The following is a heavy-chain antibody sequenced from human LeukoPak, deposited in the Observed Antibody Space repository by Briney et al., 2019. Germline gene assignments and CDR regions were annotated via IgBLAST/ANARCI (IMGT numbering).Heavy chain of an antibody. Sequence: GASVKVSCKASGGTFSSYAISWVRQAPGQGLEWMGGIIPIFGTANYAQKFQGRVTITADKSTSTAYMELSSLRSEDTAVYYCARGIVGIAAAGTYWFDPWGQGTLVTVSS. CDR1: GGTFSSYA. CDR3: ARGIVGIAAAGTYWFDP. CDR2: IIPIFGTA. D-gene: IGHD6-13*01. V-gene: IGHV1-69*06. J-gene: IGHJ5*02.